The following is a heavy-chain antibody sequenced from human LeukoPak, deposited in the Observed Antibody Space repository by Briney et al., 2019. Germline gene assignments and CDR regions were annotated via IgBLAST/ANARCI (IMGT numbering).Heavy chain of an antibody. D-gene: IGHD3-22*01. CDR1: GYAFTGYY. V-gene: IGHV1-2*02. Sequence: ASVKVSCKASGYAFTGYYMHWVRQAPGQGLEWMGLINPNSGGTNYAQRFQGRVTMTRDTSISTAYMELSRLRSDDTAVYYCAREPADSSGYYYVSDYFDYWGQGNLVTVSS. J-gene: IGHJ4*02. CDR2: INPNSGGT. CDR3: AREPADSSGYYYVSDYFDY.